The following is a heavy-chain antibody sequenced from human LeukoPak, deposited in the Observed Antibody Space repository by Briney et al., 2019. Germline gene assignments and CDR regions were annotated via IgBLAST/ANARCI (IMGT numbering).Heavy chain of an antibody. CDR1: GYSISSGYY. V-gene: IGHV4-38-2*02. CDR2: GYHSGST. J-gene: IGHJ5*02. D-gene: IGHD3-10*01. Sequence: SETLSLTCTVSGYSISSGYYWGWIRQPPGKGLEWIGRGYHSGSTHYNPSRKSRVTMAEDTSENRFSLKLSSVTAADTAVYYCARDGANYSGSGGYYNPIWCDWFDPWGQGTPVTVSS. CDR3: ARDGANYSGSGGYYNPIWCDWFDP.